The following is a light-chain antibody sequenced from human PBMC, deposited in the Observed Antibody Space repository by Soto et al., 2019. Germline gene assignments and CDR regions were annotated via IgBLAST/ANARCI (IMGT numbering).Light chain of an antibody. V-gene: IGKV3-11*01. J-gene: IGKJ1*01. Sequence: EIVLTQSPATLSLSPGERATLSCRASQSISNYLAWYQHKPGQAPRLLIYDGSSRATGIPARFSGSGSGTDFTLTISSLEPEDFAVYFCQLRSNWPPTWTFGQGTKVEIK. CDR3: QLRSNWPPTWT. CDR1: QSISNY. CDR2: DGS.